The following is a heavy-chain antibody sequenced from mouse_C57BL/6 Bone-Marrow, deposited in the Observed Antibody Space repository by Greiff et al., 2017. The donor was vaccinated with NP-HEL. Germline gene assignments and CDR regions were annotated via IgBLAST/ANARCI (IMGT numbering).Heavy chain of an antibody. CDR1: GFNIKDDY. V-gene: IGHV14-4*01. CDR3: TFYSLFAY. CDR2: IDPENGDT. D-gene: IGHD2-1*01. J-gene: IGHJ3*01. Sequence: EVQLVESGAELVRPGASVKLSCTASGFNIKDDYMHWVKQRPEQGLEWIGWIDPENGDTEYASKFKGKATITADTSSNTAYMQLSSLTSEDTAVYYCTFYSLFAYWGQGTLVTVSA.